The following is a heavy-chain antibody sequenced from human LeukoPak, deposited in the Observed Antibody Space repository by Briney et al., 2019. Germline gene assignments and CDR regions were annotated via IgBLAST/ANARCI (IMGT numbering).Heavy chain of an antibody. CDR3: ATVSLGVVTAFDP. CDR1: GYTLTDLS. V-gene: IGHV1-24*01. J-gene: IGHJ5*02. Sequence: ASVKVSCKVSGYTLTDLSMHWVRQAPGKGLEWMGGFDPGDGETIYAQKFQGRVTMTEDTSTDTAYMELSSLRSEDTAVYYCATVSLGVVTAFDPWGQGTLVTVSS. CDR2: FDPGDGET. D-gene: IGHD3-3*01.